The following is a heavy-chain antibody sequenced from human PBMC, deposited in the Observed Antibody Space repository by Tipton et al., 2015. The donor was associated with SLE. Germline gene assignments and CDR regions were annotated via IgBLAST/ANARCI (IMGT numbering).Heavy chain of an antibody. CDR3: AREGPARNNRFDP. CDR2: IYHSGTT. V-gene: IGHV4-4*02. J-gene: IGHJ5*02. CDR1: GGSISSSNW. D-gene: IGHD2-2*01. Sequence: SLRLSCAVSGGSISSSNWWGWVRQPPGKGLEWIGEIYHSGTTKCNPSLKSRVTMSVDTSKNQFSLKLNSVTAADTAVYYCAREGPARNNRFDPWGQGTLVTVSS.